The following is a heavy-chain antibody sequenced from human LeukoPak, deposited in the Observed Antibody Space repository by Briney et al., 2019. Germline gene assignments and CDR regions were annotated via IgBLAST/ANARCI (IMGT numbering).Heavy chain of an antibody. Sequence: GGSLRLSCAASGFTFDDYAMHWVRQAPGKGLEWVSGITWNSGSIGYADSVKGRFTISRDNAKNSLYLQMNGLRAEDTALYYCAKKGTAATLDYWGQGTLVTVSS. CDR1: GFTFDDYA. V-gene: IGHV3-9*01. J-gene: IGHJ4*02. CDR3: AKKGTAATLDY. D-gene: IGHD2-15*01. CDR2: ITWNSGSI.